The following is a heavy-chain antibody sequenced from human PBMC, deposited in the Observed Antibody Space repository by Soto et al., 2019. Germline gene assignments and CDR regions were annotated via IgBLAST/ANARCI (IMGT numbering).Heavy chain of an antibody. CDR1: GGSISSYY. D-gene: IGHD6-13*01. Sequence: PSETLSLTCTVSGGSISSYYWSWIRQPPGKGLEWIGYIYYSGSTNYNPSLKSRVTISVDTSKNQFSLKLSSVTAADTAVYYCARLVGHIAAAGPFDYWGQGTLVTVSS. J-gene: IGHJ4*02. CDR2: IYYSGST. CDR3: ARLVGHIAAAGPFDY. V-gene: IGHV4-59*08.